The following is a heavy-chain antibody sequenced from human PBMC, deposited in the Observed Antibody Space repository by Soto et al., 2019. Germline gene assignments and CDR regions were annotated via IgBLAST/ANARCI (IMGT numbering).Heavy chain of an antibody. CDR1: GYTFTSYG. CDR3: ARDQDTMITKPLDI. V-gene: IGHV1-18*04. Sequence: ASVKVSCKASGYTFTSYGISWVRQTPGQGLEWMGWISAYNGNTNYAQKLQGRVTMTTDTSTSTAYMELRSLGSDDTAVYYCARDQDTMITKPLDIWGQGTLVTVS. D-gene: IGHD3-22*01. CDR2: ISAYNGNT. J-gene: IGHJ3*02.